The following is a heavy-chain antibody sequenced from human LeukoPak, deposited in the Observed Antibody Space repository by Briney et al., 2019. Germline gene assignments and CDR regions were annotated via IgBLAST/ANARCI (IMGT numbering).Heavy chain of an antibody. CDR1: GFTFSSYA. V-gene: IGHV3-23*01. Sequence: GGSLRLSCAASGFTFSSYAMSWVRQAPGKGLEWVSAISGSGGSTYYADSVKGRFTISRDNSKNTLYLQMNSLRAEDTAVYYCARPSGVRRLPIYRAKGYYGMDVWGQGTTVTVSS. CDR2: ISGSGGST. CDR3: ARPSGVRRLPIYRAKGYYGMDV. D-gene: IGHD5-24*01. J-gene: IGHJ6*02.